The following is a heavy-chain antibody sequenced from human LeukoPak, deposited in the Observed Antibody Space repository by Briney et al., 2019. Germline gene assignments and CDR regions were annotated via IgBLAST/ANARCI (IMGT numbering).Heavy chain of an antibody. CDR1: GFTFGDYI. CDR2: IRSKPYGYTT. CDR3: TRLAGRHRPFDT. D-gene: IGHD6-19*01. Sequence: PGGSLRLSCTASGFTFGDYILSWVRQAPGKGREWVGFIRSKPYGYTTEYGASVKGRFTISRDDSNSIAYLQINSLKIEDTAVYYCTRLAGRHRPFDTWGQGTLVTVSP. J-gene: IGHJ5*02. V-gene: IGHV3-49*04.